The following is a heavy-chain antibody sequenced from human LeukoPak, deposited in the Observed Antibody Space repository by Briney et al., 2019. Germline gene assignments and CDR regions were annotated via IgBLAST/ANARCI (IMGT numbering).Heavy chain of an antibody. CDR2: INHSGST. J-gene: IGHJ5*02. V-gene: IGHV4-34*01. CDR1: GGSFSGYY. CDR3: ARVDWLAAGRFDP. D-gene: IGHD3/OR15-3a*01. Sequence: SETLSLTCAVYGGSFSGYYWSWIRQPPGKGLEWIGEINHSGSTNYNPSLKSRVTISVDTPKNQFSLKLSSVTAADTAIYYCARVDWLAAGRFDPWGQGTLVTVSS.